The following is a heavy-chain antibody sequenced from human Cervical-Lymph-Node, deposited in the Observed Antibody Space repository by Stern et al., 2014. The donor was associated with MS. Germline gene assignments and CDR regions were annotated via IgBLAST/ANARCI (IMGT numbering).Heavy chain of an antibody. J-gene: IGHJ5*02. V-gene: IGHV1-8*02. D-gene: IGHD1-26*01. CDR1: GYSFSDYD. CDR3: TKAYAWEPNWFDP. Sequence: QVQLVQSGAEVKKPGASVKVSCKASGYSFSDYDITWVRQATGQGLEWMGWMNPSTGYTGYAQKFQGRVAMTRNTSISTAYMELSSLRSEDTAIYYCTKAYAWEPNWFDPWGQGTRVTVSS. CDR2: MNPSTGYT.